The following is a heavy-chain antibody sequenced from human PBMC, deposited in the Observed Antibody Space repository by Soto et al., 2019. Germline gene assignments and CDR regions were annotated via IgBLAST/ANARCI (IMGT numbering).Heavy chain of an antibody. D-gene: IGHD1-26*01. CDR3: ARREVHHWFDY. V-gene: IGHV5-51*01. J-gene: IGHJ4*01. Sequence: GESLKISCNGSASSVITYCIGWVRQMPGKGLEWMGVIYPRDSDTRYSPSFEGQVTMSVDKSISTAPLQWSSLKASDTGMYYCARREVHHWFDYWGHGTPVT. CDR2: IYPRDSDT. CDR1: ASSVITYC.